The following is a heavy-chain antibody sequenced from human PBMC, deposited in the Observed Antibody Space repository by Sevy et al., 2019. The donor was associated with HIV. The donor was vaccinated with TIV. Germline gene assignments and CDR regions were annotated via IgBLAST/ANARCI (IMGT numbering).Heavy chain of an antibody. CDR1: GFTFSSYW. D-gene: IGHD2-2*01. Sequence: PGGSLRLSCAASGFTFSSYWMSWVRQAPGKGLEWVANIKQDGSEKYYVDSVKGRFTISRHNAKNSLYLQMNSLRAEDTAVYYCARDARYCSSTSCYSLGAFDIWGQGTMVTVSS. J-gene: IGHJ3*02. CDR3: ARDARYCSSTSCYSLGAFDI. V-gene: IGHV3-7*03. CDR2: IKQDGSEK.